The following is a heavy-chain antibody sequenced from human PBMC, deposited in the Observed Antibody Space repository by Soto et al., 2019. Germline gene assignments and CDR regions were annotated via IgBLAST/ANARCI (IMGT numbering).Heavy chain of an antibody. CDR3: ATFAVVTHLNWFDP. Sequence: ASVKVSCKVSGYTLTELSMHWVRQAPGKVLEWMGGFDPEDVETIYAQKFQGSVTMTEDTSTDTAYMELSSLRSEDTAVYYCATFAVVTHLNWFDPWGQGTLVTVSS. D-gene: IGHD2-15*01. J-gene: IGHJ5*02. CDR2: FDPEDVET. V-gene: IGHV1-24*01. CDR1: GYTLTELS.